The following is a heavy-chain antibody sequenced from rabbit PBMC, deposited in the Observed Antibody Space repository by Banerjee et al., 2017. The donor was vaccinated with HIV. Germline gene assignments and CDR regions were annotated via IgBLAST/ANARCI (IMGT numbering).Heavy chain of an antibody. J-gene: IGHJ4*01. Sequence: QSLEESGGDLVKPGASLTLTCTASGFSFSSSDYMCWVRQAPGKGLEWIACIDAGTSGTTYYASWAKGRFTISKTSSTTVTLQMTSLTAADTATYFCARDLAGAIGWNFNLWGQGTLVTVS. CDR1: GFSFSSSDY. D-gene: IGHD4-1*01. CDR2: IDAGTSGTT. CDR3: ARDLAGAIGWNFNL. V-gene: IGHV1S40*01.